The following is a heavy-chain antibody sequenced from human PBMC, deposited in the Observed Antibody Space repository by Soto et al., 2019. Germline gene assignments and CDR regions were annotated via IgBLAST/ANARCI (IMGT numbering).Heavy chain of an antibody. CDR1: GGSISSYY. J-gene: IGHJ5*02. Sequence: QVQLQESGPGLVKPSETLSLTCTVSGGSISSYYWSWIRQPAGKGLEWIGRIYTSGSTNYNRSLKSRVTMSVDTSKNQFSLKLSSVTAADTAVYYCARAKTYYDFWSGPKSGGWFDPWGQGTLVTVSS. V-gene: IGHV4-4*07. CDR3: ARAKTYYDFWSGPKSGGWFDP. D-gene: IGHD3-3*01. CDR2: IYTSGST.